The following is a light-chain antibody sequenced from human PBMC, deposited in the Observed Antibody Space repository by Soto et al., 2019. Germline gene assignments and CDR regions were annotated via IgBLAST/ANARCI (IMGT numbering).Light chain of an antibody. J-gene: IGLJ1*01. V-gene: IGLV1-47*02. CDR2: YNN. Sequence: QSVLTQPPSASGTAGQVVTISCSGGDSNIGRNSVYWYQHLPRMAPKRLIYYNNRRPSGVPDRFSGSRSGTSASLAIVGLRSEDEAVYYCAAWDASLSACVFGNGT. CDR1: DSNIGRNS. CDR3: AAWDASLSACV.